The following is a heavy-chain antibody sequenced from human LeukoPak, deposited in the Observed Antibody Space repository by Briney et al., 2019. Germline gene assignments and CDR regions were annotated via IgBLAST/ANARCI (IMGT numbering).Heavy chain of an antibody. Sequence: SETLSLTCTVSGGSISSHYWSWIRQPPGKGLEWIGYIYYSGSTNHNPSLKSRVTISVDTSKNQFSLKLSSVTAADTAVYYCARSSGSYVVDPWGQGTLVTVSS. CDR1: GGSISSHY. J-gene: IGHJ5*02. CDR3: ARSSGSYVVDP. V-gene: IGHV4-59*11. D-gene: IGHD1-26*01. CDR2: IYYSGST.